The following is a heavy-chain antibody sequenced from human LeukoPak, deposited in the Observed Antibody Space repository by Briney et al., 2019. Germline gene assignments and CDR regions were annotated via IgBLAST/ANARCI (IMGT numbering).Heavy chain of an antibody. Sequence: GGSLRLSCAASGFTFSSYSMNWVRQAPGKGLEWVSSISSGSSFIYYADSVKGRFTISRDNAKNSLYLQMNSLRAEDTAVYYCARGGGRITIFGVVTRSSRSFDYWGQGTLVTVSS. CDR1: GFTFSSYS. CDR3: ARGGGRITIFGVVTRSSRSFDY. D-gene: IGHD3-3*01. CDR2: ISSGSSFI. V-gene: IGHV3-21*01. J-gene: IGHJ4*02.